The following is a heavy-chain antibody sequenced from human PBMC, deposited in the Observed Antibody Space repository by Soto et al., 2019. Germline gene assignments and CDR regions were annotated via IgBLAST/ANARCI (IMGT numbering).Heavy chain of an antibody. J-gene: IGHJ6*02. Sequence: QVQLQESGPGLVKPSQTLSLTCTVSGDSISSGGYYWSWIRQHPGKGLEWIGYIYYSGSTYYNPSFKSRVTISGDTSKSQFSLKLSSVTAADTAVYYCARAERRASYYYYYGMDVWGQGTTVTVSS. CDR3: ARAERRASYYYYYGMDV. CDR2: IYYSGST. CDR1: GDSISSGGYY. V-gene: IGHV4-31*03.